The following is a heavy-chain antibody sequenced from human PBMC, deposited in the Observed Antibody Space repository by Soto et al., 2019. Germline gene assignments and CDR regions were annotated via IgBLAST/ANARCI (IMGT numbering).Heavy chain of an antibody. V-gene: IGHV4-59*01. CDR2: IYYSEST. CDR1: SGSISSYY. D-gene: IGHD5-18*01. Sequence: PSETLSLACTVSSGSISSYYWSWIRQPPGKGLEWIGYIYYSESTNYNPSLKSRVTISVDTSKNQFSLKLSSVTAADTAVYYCARGRVGYSYGNYYYGMDVWGQGTTVTVSS. CDR3: ARGRVGYSYGNYYYGMDV. J-gene: IGHJ6*02.